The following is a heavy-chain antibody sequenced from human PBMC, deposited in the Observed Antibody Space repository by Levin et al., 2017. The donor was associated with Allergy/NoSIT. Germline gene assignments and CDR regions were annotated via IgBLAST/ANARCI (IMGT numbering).Heavy chain of an antibody. CDR1: DGSSKGYN. D-gene: IGHD6-13*01. V-gene: IGHV4-34*01. CDR3: ARLCVAAAAAVQYYYPSMDV. Sequence: PSETLSLTCAIHDGSSKGYNWGWIRQAPGKGLEWIGEVNHNGRTNYNPSLAGRVTISIDTSHYQFHLKVSNVAAAAAAVYYCARLCVAAAAAVQYYYPSMDVWSQGTTVTVFS. CDR2: VNHNGRT. J-gene: IGHJ6*02.